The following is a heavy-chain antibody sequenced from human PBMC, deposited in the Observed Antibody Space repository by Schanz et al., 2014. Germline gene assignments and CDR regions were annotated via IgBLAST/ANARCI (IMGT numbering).Heavy chain of an antibody. D-gene: IGHD5-18*01. J-gene: IGHJ2*01. CDR1: GFTFSTST. CDR2: ISSKGDMT. Sequence: EVQLVESGGGLVQPGGSLRLSCAASGFTFSTSTMHWVRQAPGKGLEYVSSISSKGDMTFYGNSVKGRFTISRDNSKNTLFLQMSSLRVDDMAVYYCGRAGTGMAGWYFELWGHGTLVTVSS. V-gene: IGHV3-64*01. CDR3: GRAGTGMAGWYFEL.